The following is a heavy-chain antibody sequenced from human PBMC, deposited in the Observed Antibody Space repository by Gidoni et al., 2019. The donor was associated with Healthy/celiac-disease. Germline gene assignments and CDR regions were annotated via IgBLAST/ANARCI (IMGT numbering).Heavy chain of an antibody. CDR2: INHSGST. Sequence: QVQLQQWGAGLLKPSETLSLNCAVYGGSFSGYYWSWIRQPPGKGLEWIGEINHSGSTNYNPSLKSRVTIAVDTSKNQFSLKLSSVTAADTAVYYCARVSSRVYYYYYYGMDVWGQGTTVTVSS. CDR3: ARVSSRVYYYYYYGMDV. V-gene: IGHV4-34*01. CDR1: GGSFSGYY. D-gene: IGHD6-19*01. J-gene: IGHJ6*02.